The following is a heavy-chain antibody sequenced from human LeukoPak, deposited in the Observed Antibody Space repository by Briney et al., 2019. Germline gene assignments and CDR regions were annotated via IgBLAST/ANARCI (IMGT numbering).Heavy chain of an antibody. J-gene: IGHJ5*02. CDR1: GAFSSRYY. Sequence: SETLSLACSVSGAFSSRYYWSWVRQPLGKGLEWLGYIFYSGHSNYNPSLTSRISMSVDTSKAQFSLELTSVTAADTAVYYCARDLGLTISANWFDPWGQGTLVTVSS. CDR3: ARDLGLTISANWFDP. CDR2: IFYSGHS. V-gene: IGHV4-59*12. D-gene: IGHD3-9*01.